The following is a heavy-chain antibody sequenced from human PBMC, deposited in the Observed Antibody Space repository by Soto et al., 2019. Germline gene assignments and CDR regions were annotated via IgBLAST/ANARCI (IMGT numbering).Heavy chain of an antibody. V-gene: IGHV4-30-4*01. CDR3: ARGATTEEVDS. J-gene: IGHJ4*02. CDR2: IHNSGSP. CDR1: GASIYNGGYF. Sequence: QVQLQESGPGLVRPSQTLSLTCSDSGASIYNGGYFWSWIRQSPGKVLEWMGHIHNSGSPSNNPSLKSRVTRSADTSMTQFSLALTSVTAADTAMYYRARGATTEEVDSWGQGILVTVSS.